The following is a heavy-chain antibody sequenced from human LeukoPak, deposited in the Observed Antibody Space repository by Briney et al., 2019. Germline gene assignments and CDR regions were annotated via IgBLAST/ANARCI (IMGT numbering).Heavy chain of an antibody. CDR3: ASLSSSWTDLYYFDY. CDR2: IIPILGIA. D-gene: IGHD6-13*01. Sequence: ASVKVSCKASGGTFSSYAISWVRQAPGQGLEWMGRIIPILGIANYAQKFQGRVTITAGKSTSTAYMELSSLRSEDTAVYYCASLSSSWTDLYYFDYWGQGTLVTVSS. V-gene: IGHV1-69*04. CDR1: GGTFSSYA. J-gene: IGHJ4*02.